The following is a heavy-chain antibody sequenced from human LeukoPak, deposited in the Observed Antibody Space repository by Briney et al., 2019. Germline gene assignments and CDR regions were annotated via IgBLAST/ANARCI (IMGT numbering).Heavy chain of an antibody. J-gene: IGHJ6*02. D-gene: IGHD6-13*01. V-gene: IGHV3-74*01. Sequence: GGSLRLSCAASGFTFSSSWMHWVRQAPGKGLVWVSHINSDGSSTSYADSVKGRFTISRDNAKNTVYLQMNSLRAEDTAVYYCARDSSYSMDVWGRGTTVTVSS. CDR1: GFTFSSSW. CDR3: ARDSSYSMDV. CDR2: INSDGSST.